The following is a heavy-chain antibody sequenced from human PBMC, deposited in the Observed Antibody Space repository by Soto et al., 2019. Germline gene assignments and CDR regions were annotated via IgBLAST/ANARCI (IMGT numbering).Heavy chain of an antibody. J-gene: IGHJ6*02. Sequence: GGSLRLSCAASGFTFSTFGVHWVRQAPGKGLEWVALIWYDGNTKYYADSVKGRFIISRDNSKNTLYLQMNSLRAEDTAVYYCAKGDFRSALGRSDVYYYDMDVWGQGTTVTVSS. D-gene: IGHD3-3*01. CDR1: GFTFSTFG. CDR2: IWYDGNTK. CDR3: AKGDFRSALGRSDVYYYDMDV. V-gene: IGHV3-33*06.